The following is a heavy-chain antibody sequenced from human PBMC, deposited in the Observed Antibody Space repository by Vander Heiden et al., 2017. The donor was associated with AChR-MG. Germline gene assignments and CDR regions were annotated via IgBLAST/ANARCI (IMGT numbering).Heavy chain of an antibody. CDR2: INQDGSEK. J-gene: IGHJ5*02. D-gene: IGHD3-10*01. Sequence: EVPLLESGGGLFQPGGSLRRPSAASGFIFRSFWMNWVRQAPGKGLEWVANINQDGSEKYYVDSVKGRFTISRDDAKNSLYLQMNSLRPEDTAVYYCARGPLITMVQGANNWFDPWGQGTLVTVSS. CDR3: ARGPLITMVQGANNWFDP. V-gene: IGHV3-7*01. CDR1: GFIFRSFW.